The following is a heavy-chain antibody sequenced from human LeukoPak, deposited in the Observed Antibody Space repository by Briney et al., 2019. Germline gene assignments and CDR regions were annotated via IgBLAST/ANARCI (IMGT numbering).Heavy chain of an antibody. V-gene: IGHV3-66*01. CDR1: GLSVNRKY. D-gene: IGHD3-3*01. Sequence: GGSLRLSCAASGLSVNRKYMIWVRQAPGKGLEWVSVIYSGGSTYYADSVRGRFTIPRDNSKNTLNLHMNSLRVEDTAIYFCATRPDDDDFPYFDFWGQGTLVTVTS. CDR2: IYSGGST. J-gene: IGHJ4*02. CDR3: ATRPDDDDFPYFDF.